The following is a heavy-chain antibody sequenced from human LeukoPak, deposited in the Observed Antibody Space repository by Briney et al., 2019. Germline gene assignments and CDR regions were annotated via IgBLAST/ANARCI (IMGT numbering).Heavy chain of an antibody. D-gene: IGHD3-3*01. CDR1: GYTFTSYA. CDR2: INTNTGNP. Sequence: ASVTVSCTASGYTFTSYAMNWVRQAPGQGLEWMGWINTNTGNPTYARGFTGRFVFSLDTSVSTAYLQISSLKAEDTAVYYCARDLGGSYYDFWSGYSLVFDYWGQGTLVTVSS. J-gene: IGHJ4*02. V-gene: IGHV7-4-1*02. CDR3: ARDLGGSYYDFWSGYSLVFDY.